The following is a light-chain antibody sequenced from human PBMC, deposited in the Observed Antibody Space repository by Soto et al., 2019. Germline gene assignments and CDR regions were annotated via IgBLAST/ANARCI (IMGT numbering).Light chain of an antibody. CDR1: SSDIGAYNY. CDR2: EVS. CDR3: FSFTTDWTHV. Sequence: QSALTQPASVSGSPGQSITISCTGSSSDIGAYNYVSWFQQYPGKAPKLIISEVSNRPSGVSNRFSGSKSGTAASLTISGLQTEHEADYFCFSFTTDWTHVFGTGTKATVL. V-gene: IGLV2-14*01. J-gene: IGLJ1*01.